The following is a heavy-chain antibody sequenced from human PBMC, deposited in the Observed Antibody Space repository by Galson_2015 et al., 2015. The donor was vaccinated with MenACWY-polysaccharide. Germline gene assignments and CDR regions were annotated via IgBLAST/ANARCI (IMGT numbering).Heavy chain of an antibody. D-gene: IGHD2-2*01. CDR2: INAGNGNT. V-gene: IGHV1-3*01. CDR3: ARDRIVVVPAAINGMDV. Sequence: SCKASGYTFTSYAMHWVRQAPGQRLEWMGWINAGNGNTKYSQKFQGRVTITRDTSASTAYMELSSLRSEDTAVYYCARDRIVVVPAAINGMDVWGQGTTVTVSS. CDR1: GYTFTSYA. J-gene: IGHJ6*02.